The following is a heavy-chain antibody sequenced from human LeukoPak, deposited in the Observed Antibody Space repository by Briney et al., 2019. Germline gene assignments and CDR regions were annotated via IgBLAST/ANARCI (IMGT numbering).Heavy chain of an antibody. J-gene: IGHJ4*02. CDR1: GFTFSSYG. CDR3: AKPRGGYYFDY. CDR2: ISHDGGNK. Sequence: PGGSLRLSCAASGFTFSSYGMHWVRQGPGKGLEWVALISHDGGNKNYTDSVKGRFTISRDNSKNTVYLQMNSLRPEDTAVYYCAKPRGGYYFDYWGQGTLVTVSS. V-gene: IGHV3-30*18. D-gene: IGHD3-3*01.